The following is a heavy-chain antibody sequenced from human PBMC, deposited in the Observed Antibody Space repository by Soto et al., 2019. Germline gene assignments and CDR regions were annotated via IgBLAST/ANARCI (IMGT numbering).Heavy chain of an antibody. J-gene: IGHJ4*02. V-gene: IGHV3-21*01. CDR1: GFTFSSYS. Sequence: GGSLRLSCAASGFTFSSYSMNWVRQAPGKGLEWVSSISSSSSYIYYADSVKGRFTISRDNAKNSLYLQMNSLRAEDTAVYYCARDFRRWLQFESPPRRLGFDYWGQGTLVTVSS. CDR3: ARDFRRWLQFESPPRRLGFDY. CDR2: ISSSSSYI. D-gene: IGHD5-12*01.